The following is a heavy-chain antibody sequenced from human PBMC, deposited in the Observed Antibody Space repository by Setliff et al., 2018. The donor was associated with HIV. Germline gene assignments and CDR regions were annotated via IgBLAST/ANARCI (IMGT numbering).Heavy chain of an antibody. CDR2: IHHTGHI. V-gene: IGHV4-34*01. J-gene: IGHJ4*02. Sequence: TLSLTCAFYGASFTDYYWNWIRQPPGKGLEWIGEIHHTGHINYNPSFKSRVTMSLDMSTNQFSLKMASMTAADSAVYYCARFDVTPMTTRDYWGQGTQVTV. CDR1: GASFTDYY. CDR3: ARFDVTPMTTRDY. D-gene: IGHD4-17*01.